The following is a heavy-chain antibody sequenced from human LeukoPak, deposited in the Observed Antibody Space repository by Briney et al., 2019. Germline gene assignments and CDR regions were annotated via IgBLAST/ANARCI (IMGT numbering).Heavy chain of an antibody. CDR2: INTYNGKT. CDR1: GYTFTSYG. V-gene: IGHV1-18*01. D-gene: IGHD2-21*02. Sequence: ASVKLSCKASGYTFTSYGITWVRQAPGQGLEWMAWINTYNGKTNYAQKVQDRVTLATDTSTRTADMELRTLTSDDTAVYYCARGKVTTPPYFYGLDVWGQGTTVIVSS. CDR3: ARGKVTTPPYFYGLDV. J-gene: IGHJ6*02.